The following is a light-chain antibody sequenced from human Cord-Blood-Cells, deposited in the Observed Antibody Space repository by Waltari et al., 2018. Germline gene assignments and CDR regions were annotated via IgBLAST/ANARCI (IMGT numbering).Light chain of an antibody. CDR3: YQRYSTGYP. CDR2: DAS. Sequence: DSQMTQAPSSLSASLGDRVTITCRASQSISSYLNGYQQKPGKAPKPLIYDASSLQSGVHSRFSGSGSGIDVTLTIISLQREDLATYYWYQRYSTGYPFGQGTRVGI. CDR1: QSISSY. V-gene: IGKV1-39*01. J-gene: IGKJ2*01.